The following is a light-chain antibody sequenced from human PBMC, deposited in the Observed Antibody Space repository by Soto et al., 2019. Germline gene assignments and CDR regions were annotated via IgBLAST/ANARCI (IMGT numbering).Light chain of an antibody. CDR2: GAS. J-gene: IGKJ4*01. Sequence: EIVLTQSPGTLSLSPGERATLSCRASQSVSSNYLAWYQQKPGQAPRLLIYGASSRATGIPDRFSGSGSGTDFTLTISRLEPEDFAVYYCQQRSVWPLTFGGGTRVEIK. CDR1: QSVSSNY. CDR3: QQRSVWPLT. V-gene: IGKV3D-20*02.